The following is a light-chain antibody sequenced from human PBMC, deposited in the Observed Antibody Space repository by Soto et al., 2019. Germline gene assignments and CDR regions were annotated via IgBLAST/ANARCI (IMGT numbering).Light chain of an antibody. CDR1: TSNIGSNY. J-gene: IGLJ1*01. CDR2: RNK. V-gene: IGLV1-47*01. Sequence: QSVLTQPPSASGTPGQGGTISCSGSTSNIGSNYVYWYQQLPGTAPKLLIYRNKQRPSGVPDRVSGSKSGTSASLAIRGLRSDDEADYYCQTYDSSLTTFVFGTGTKVTVL. CDR3: QTYDSSLTTFV.